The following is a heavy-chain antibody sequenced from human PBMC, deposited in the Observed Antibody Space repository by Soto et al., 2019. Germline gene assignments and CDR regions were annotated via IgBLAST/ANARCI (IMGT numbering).Heavy chain of an antibody. V-gene: IGHV3-53*04. CDR1: GFTVSSNY. J-gene: IGHJ6*03. Sequence: GGSLRLSCAASGFTVSSNYMSWVRQAPGKGLEWVSVIYSGGSTYYADSVKGRFTISRHNSKNTLYLQMNSLRAEDTAVYYCARVGWSGYDLTDRGARPYYYYYMDVWGKGTTVTVSS. CDR3: ARVGWSGYDLTDRGARPYYYYYMDV. D-gene: IGHD5-12*01. CDR2: IYSGGST.